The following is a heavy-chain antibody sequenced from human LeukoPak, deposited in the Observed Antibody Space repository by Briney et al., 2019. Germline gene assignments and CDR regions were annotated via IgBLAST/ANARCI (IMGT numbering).Heavy chain of an antibody. CDR1: GFTFNDYA. CDR3: AKDMGVGGIVASYYYGMDV. D-gene: IGHD3-16*02. Sequence: GGSLRLSCAASGFTFNDYAMHWVRQAPGKGLEGVSSINWNSGSITYADSVKGRFTISRDNAKNSLYLQMDSLRAEDTAFYYCAKDMGVGGIVASYYYGMDVWGQGTTVTVSS. J-gene: IGHJ6*02. CDR2: INWNSGSI. V-gene: IGHV3-9*01.